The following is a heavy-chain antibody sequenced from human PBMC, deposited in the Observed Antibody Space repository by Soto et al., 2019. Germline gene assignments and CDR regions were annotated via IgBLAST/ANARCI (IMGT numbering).Heavy chain of an antibody. CDR3: ARGRSRSSGWSVWWFDP. Sequence: SETLSLTCTVSGGSISSGGYYWSWIRQHPGKGLEWIGYIYYSGSTYHNPSLKSRVTISVDTSKNQFSLKLSSVTAADTAVYYCARGRSRSSGWSVWWFDPWGQGTLVTVSS. J-gene: IGHJ5*02. D-gene: IGHD6-19*01. CDR1: GGSISSGGYY. V-gene: IGHV4-31*03. CDR2: IYYSGST.